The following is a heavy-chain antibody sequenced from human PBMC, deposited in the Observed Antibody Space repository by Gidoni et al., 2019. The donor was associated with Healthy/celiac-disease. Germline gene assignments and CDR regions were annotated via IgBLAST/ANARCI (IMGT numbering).Heavy chain of an antibody. J-gene: IGHJ4*02. CDR1: GFSLRPRGMR. CDR2: IDWDDDK. D-gene: IGHD2-8*01. V-gene: IGHV2-70*04. Sequence: QVTLKESGPALVKPTQTLTLTCTFSGFSLRPRGMRVSWIRQPPGKALEWLARIDWDDDKFYSTFMKTRRTISKDTSKNQVVLTMTNMDPVDTATYYCARTLGYCTNGVCSYYFDYWGQGTLVTVSS. CDR3: ARTLGYCTNGVCSYYFDY.